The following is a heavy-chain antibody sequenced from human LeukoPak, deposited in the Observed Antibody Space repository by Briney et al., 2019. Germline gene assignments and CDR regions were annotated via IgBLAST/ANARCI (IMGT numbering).Heavy chain of an antibody. V-gene: IGHV4-61*08. D-gene: IGHD4-17*01. CDR2: IYYSGST. CDR1: GGSVISGGYY. J-gene: IGHJ4*02. Sequence: SETLSLTCTVSGGSVISGGYYWSWIWQPPGKGLEWIGYIYYSGSTTYNPSLKSRVTISVDTSKNKFSLKLSSVTAADTAVYYCARVPISTTARGYFDYWGQGTLVSVSS. CDR3: ARVPISTTARGYFDY.